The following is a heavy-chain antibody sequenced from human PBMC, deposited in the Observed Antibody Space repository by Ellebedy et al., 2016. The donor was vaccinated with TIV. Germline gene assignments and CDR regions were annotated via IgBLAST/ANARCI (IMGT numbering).Heavy chain of an antibody. J-gene: IGHJ5*02. CDR1: GGPISSGGYS. V-gene: IGHV4-30-2*01. Sequence: MPSETLSLTCAVSGGPISSGGYSWSWIRQPPGKGLDWIGYIYQSGSTYYNPSLKSRVTISVDRSKNQFSLKLSSVTAAETAVYHCARGYCSGGNCYANWFVPWGQGTLVTVYS. CDR2: IYQSGST. D-gene: IGHD2-15*01. CDR3: ARGYCSGGNCYANWFVP.